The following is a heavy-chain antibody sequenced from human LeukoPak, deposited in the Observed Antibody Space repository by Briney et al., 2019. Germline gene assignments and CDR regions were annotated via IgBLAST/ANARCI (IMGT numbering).Heavy chain of an antibody. D-gene: IGHD5-24*01. CDR1: GGSFSGYY. Sequence: SETLSLTCAVYGGSFSGYYWSWIRQPPGKGLEWIGEINHSGSTNYNPSLKSRVTISVDTSKNQFSLKLSSVTAADTAVYHCARGRGRWLQGGNDYWGQGTLVTVSS. CDR3: ARGRGRWLQGGNDY. J-gene: IGHJ4*02. CDR2: INHSGST. V-gene: IGHV4-34*01.